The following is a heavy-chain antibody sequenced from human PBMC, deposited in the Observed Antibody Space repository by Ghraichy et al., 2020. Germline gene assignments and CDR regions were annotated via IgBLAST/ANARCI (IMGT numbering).Heavy chain of an antibody. CDR3: ARVGRGYSYGQGFDF. CDR1: GFIFRNYA. CDR2: ISHDGNNK. D-gene: IGHD5-18*01. V-gene: IGHV3-30-3*01. Sequence: GGSLRLSCAASGFIFRNYAMHWVRQAPGKGLEWVALISHDGNNKYYTDSVKGRFTISRDDSTDTLYLQMNSLRTEDTALYSCARVGRGYSYGQGFDFWGQVTLVTVSS. J-gene: IGHJ4*02.